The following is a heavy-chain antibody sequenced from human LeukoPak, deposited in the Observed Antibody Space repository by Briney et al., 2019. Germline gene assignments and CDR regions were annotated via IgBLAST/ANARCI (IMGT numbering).Heavy chain of an antibody. V-gene: IGHV4-30-2*01. CDR2: IYHSGST. Sequence: PSETLSLTCAVSGGSISSGGYSWSWIRQPPGKGLEWIGYIYHSGSTYYNPSLKSRVTISIDRSKNQFSLKLSSVTAADTAVYYCARALRRYCSGGSCTAYYFDYWGQGTLVTVSS. D-gene: IGHD2-15*01. J-gene: IGHJ4*02. CDR1: GGSISSGGYS. CDR3: ARALRRYCSGGSCTAYYFDY.